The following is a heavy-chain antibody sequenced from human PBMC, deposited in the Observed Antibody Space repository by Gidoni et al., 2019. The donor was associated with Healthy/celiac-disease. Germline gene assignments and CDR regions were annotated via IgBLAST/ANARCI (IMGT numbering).Heavy chain of an antibody. D-gene: IGHD2-2*02. CDR2: INPSSGGT. V-gene: IGHV1-2*02. J-gene: IGHJ5*02. CDR3: ARTPIVVVPAAIGTGWFDP. Sequence: QVQLVQSGAEVKKPGASVTVSCTASGYTFTGYYMHWVRQAPGQGLEWMGWINPSSGGTKEAQKFQGRVTMTRDTSISTAYMELSRLRSDDTAGYYCARTPIVVVPAAIGTGWFDPWGQGTLVTVSS. CDR1: GYTFTGYY.